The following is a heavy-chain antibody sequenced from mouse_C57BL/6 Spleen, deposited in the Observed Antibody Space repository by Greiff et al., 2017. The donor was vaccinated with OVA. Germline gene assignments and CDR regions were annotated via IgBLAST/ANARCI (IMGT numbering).Heavy chain of an antibody. CDR1: GYAFSSSW. CDR3: ARGDSPPDF. CDR2: IYPGDGDT. V-gene: IGHV1-82*01. D-gene: IGHD6-1*01. Sequence: VQLQQSGPELVKPGASVKISCKASGYAFSSSWMNWVKQRPGKGLEWIGRIYPGDGDTNYNGKFKGKATLTADKSSSTAYMQLSSLTSGDSAVYFCARGDSPPDFWGQGTTLTVSS. J-gene: IGHJ2*01.